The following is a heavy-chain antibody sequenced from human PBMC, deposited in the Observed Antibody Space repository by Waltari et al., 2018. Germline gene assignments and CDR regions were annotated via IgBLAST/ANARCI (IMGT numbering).Heavy chain of an antibody. J-gene: IGHJ4*02. CDR2: VRGAGRT. Sequence: QLRLQESGPGLVKPSGTLSLTCAVSGDSMTISDCWSWVRPSPGKGLEWIGQVRGAGRTNYSPSFPSRLPVSLDTSNQQFYLQLTSATAADTAVYSCARDRGRGLYLDTWGPGTLVTVSP. V-gene: IGHV4-4*02. D-gene: IGHD2-15*01. CDR1: GDSMTISDC. CDR3: ARDRGRGLYLDT.